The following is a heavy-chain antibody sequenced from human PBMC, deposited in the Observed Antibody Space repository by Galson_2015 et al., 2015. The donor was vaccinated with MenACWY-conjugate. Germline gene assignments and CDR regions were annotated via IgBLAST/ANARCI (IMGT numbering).Heavy chain of an antibody. D-gene: IGHD3/OR15-3a*01. CDR3: AKVSGGENMVFSSGGGDY. Sequence: SLRLSCAASGFNFRGYAMSWVRQAPGKGLEWVSVISASGDRTYYADSVKGRFTISRDNTNSTLYLQMNSLRAEDTAVFYCAKVSGGENMVFSSGGGDYWGQGTLVTVSS. J-gene: IGHJ4*02. CDR2: ISASGDRT. V-gene: IGHV3-23*01. CDR1: GFNFRGYA.